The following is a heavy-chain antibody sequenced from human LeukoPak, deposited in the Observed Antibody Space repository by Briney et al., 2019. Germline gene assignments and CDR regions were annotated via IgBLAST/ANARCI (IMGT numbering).Heavy chain of an antibody. D-gene: IGHD6-19*01. CDR1: GYRFTTDMYT. CDR3: ARDSDSSGWSWVY. V-gene: IGHV1-3*01. J-gene: IGHJ4*02. Sequence: ASVKVSCKASGYRFTTDMYTIHWLRQAPGHRRERMGWISAGNGTTKYSQKFQGRVTITGDTSARTVYMEVSSLVSEDTAVYYCARDSDSSGWSWVYWGQGTLVTVSS. CDR2: ISAGNGTT.